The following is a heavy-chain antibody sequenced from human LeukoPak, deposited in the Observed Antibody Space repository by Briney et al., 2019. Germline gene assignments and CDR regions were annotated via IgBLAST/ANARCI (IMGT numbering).Heavy chain of an antibody. CDR2: INHSGSN. D-gene: IGHD3-3*01. Sequence: SETLSLPCAVYGGSFSGYYWSWLRQPPGKGLEWIGEINHSGSNNYKPTLKSRVTISVDTSKNQFSLKLSAVTAADTAVYYCARGERLNTMTQGGCAFDILGEGTKVTVSS. V-gene: IGHV4-34*01. J-gene: IGHJ3*02. CDR3: ARGERLNTMTQGGCAFDI. CDR1: GGSFSGYY.